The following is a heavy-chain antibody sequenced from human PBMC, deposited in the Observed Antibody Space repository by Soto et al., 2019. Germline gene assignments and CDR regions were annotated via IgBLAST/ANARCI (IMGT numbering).Heavy chain of an antibody. J-gene: IGHJ4*02. D-gene: IGHD6-13*01. CDR2: ISGSGGST. CDR3: AKDARYSSSWPIYYFDY. CDR1: GFTFSSYA. Sequence: EVQLLESGGGLVQPGGSLRLSCAASGFTFSSYAMSWVRQAPGKGLEWVSAISGSGGSTYYADSVKGRFTISRDNSKNTLYLQMNSLRAEDTAVYYCAKDARYSSSWPIYYFDYWGQGTLVTVSS. V-gene: IGHV3-23*01.